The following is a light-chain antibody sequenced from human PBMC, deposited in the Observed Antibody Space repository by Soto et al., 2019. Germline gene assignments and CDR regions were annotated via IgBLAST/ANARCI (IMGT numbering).Light chain of an antibody. CDR2: AAA. CDR1: QTISSW. J-gene: IGKJ1*01. Sequence: ISMTQSPATRSASVRGRVNIPCRASQTISSWLAWFQQRPGEAPKLLIYAAARLQTGVPSRFSGSGSGTDFTLTISSLQPEDFATYYCQQAYGAPPPFGRGTKVDIK. V-gene: IGKV1-39*01. CDR3: QQAYGAPPP.